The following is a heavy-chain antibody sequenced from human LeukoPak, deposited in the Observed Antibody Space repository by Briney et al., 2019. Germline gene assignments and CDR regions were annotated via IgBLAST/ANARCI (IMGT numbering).Heavy chain of an antibody. Sequence: QPGGSLRLSCAASGFTLSGYWMHWVPQAPEKGVVWVSRIKSDGSYTTYADSVKGRFTISRDNAKNTLYLQMNSLGAEDTAVYYCSRISCSGGSCYFDYWGQGTLVTVSS. CDR1: GFTLSGYW. V-gene: IGHV3-74*01. CDR3: SRISCSGGSCYFDY. J-gene: IGHJ4*02. D-gene: IGHD2-15*01. CDR2: IKSDGSYT.